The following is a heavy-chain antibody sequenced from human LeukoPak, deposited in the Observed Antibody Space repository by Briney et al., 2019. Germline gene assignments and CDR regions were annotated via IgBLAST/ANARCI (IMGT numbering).Heavy chain of an antibody. V-gene: IGHV4-30-4*08. CDR2: IYYSGST. CDR3: ARGDSLLGYCTNGVCFPFDY. Sequence: PSETLSLTCTVSGGSISSGDYYWSWIRQPPGKGLEWIGYIYYSGSTYYNPSLKSRVTISVDTSKNQFSLKLSSVTAADTAVYYCARGDSLLGYCTNGVCFPFDYWGQGTLVTVSS. CDR1: GGSISSGDYY. J-gene: IGHJ4*02. D-gene: IGHD2-8*01.